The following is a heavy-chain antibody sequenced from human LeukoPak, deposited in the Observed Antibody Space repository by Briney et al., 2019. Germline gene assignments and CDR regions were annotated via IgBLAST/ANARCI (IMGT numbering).Heavy chain of an antibody. D-gene: IGHD3-16*02. V-gene: IGHV3-23*01. Sequence: GGSLRLSCAASGFTFSSYAMSWVRQAPGKGLEWVSAISGSGGSTYYADSVKGRFTISRDNSKNTLYLQMNSLRAEDTAVYYCAKVASYDYVWGSYRDDFDYWGRGTLVTVSS. CDR1: GFTFSSYA. CDR2: ISGSGGST. J-gene: IGHJ4*02. CDR3: AKVASYDYVWGSYRDDFDY.